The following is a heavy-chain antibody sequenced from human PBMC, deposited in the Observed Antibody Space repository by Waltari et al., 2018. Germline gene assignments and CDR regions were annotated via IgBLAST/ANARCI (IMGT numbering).Heavy chain of an antibody. CDR2: TSNSGNTI. V-gene: IGHV3-48*03. CDR3: ARLFAGRYYHGMDV. D-gene: IGHD2-21*01. Sequence: EVFLVESGGGLVQPGGSLRLSCAASGFAFSSNEMNWVRQAPGKGLEWVSYTSNSGNTIYYADSVKGRFTISRDNAKKSLYLQMNSLRVEDTAIYYCARLFAGRYYHGMDVWGQGTTVTVSS. CDR1: GFAFSSNE. J-gene: IGHJ6*02.